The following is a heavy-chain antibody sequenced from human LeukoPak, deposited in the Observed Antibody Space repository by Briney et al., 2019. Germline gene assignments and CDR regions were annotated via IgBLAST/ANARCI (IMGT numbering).Heavy chain of an antibody. J-gene: IGHJ6*03. Sequence: GSLRHSRAASRFTFSRYAMSWVRPAPGKGLEGVSPIGGIAGTTYYAGSVKGRFTISGDTSKNTVYLQMNSLRAEDTAVYYCVKDHWSTTSCYGDYSSLFYMDVWGRGATVTVSS. CDR3: VKDHWSTTSCYGDYSSLFYMDV. V-gene: IGHV3-23*01. D-gene: IGHD2-2*01. CDR2: IGGIAGTT. CDR1: RFTFSRYA.